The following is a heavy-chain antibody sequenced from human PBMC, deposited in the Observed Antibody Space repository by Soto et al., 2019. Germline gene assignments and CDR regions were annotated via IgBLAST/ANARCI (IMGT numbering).Heavy chain of an antibody. CDR3: AKVTAYSSTMTFDY. D-gene: IGHD6-13*01. V-gene: IGHV3-23*01. Sequence: VSLRLSCSSSVFPFNHYSMSWVRPAPGKGLEWVSTITGSGGSTYYADSVKGRFTISRDNSKNTLYLQMNSLRAEDTAIYYCAKVTAYSSTMTFDYWGQGTLVNVS. CDR2: ITGSGGST. J-gene: IGHJ4*02. CDR1: VFPFNHYS.